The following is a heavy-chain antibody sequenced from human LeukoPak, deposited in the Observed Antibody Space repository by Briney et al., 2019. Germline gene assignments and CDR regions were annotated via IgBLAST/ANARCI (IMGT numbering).Heavy chain of an antibody. CDR2: IYYSGST. CDR1: GGSISSGGYY. D-gene: IGHD3-9*01. V-gene: IGHV4-31*03. Sequence: PSETLSLTCTVSGGSISSGGYYWSWIRQHPGKGLEWIGYIYYSGSTYYNPSLKSRVTISVDTSKNQFSLKLSSVTAADTAVYYCAREEGYYDILTGYYQHNWLDPWGQGTLVTVSS. J-gene: IGHJ5*02. CDR3: AREEGYYDILTGYYQHNWLDP.